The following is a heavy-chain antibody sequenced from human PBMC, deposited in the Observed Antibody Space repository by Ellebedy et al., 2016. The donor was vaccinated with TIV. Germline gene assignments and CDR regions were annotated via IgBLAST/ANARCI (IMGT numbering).Heavy chain of an antibody. CDR1: GGSFSGYY. V-gene: IGHV4-34*01. J-gene: IGHJ4*02. CDR3: ARLGSGWPLVVFDY. Sequence: MPSETLSLTCAVYGGSFSGYYWSWIRQPPGKGLEWIGEINHSGSTNYNPSLKSRVTISVDTSKNQFSLKLSSVTAADTAVYYCARLGSGWPLVVFDYWGQGTLVTVSS. CDR2: INHSGST. D-gene: IGHD6-19*01.